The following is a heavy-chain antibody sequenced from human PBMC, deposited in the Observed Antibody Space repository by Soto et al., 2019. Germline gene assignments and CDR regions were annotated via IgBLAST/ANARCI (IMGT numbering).Heavy chain of an antibody. CDR3: ASRLAAAELV. J-gene: IGHJ4*02. CDR1: GYTFTNYG. V-gene: IGHV1-18*01. D-gene: IGHD6-13*01. CDR2: INPYNGNT. Sequence: QVQLVQSGAEVKKPGASVKVSCKASGYTFTNYGISWVRQAPGQGLEWMGWINPYNGNTNYAQKLQGRVTMTTDTSTSTVSMELRTLRSDDTAVYSCASRLAAAELVWGQGTLVTVSS.